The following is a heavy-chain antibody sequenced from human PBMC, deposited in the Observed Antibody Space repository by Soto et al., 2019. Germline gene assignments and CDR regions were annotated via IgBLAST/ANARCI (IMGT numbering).Heavy chain of an antibody. CDR3: ASRCSGGSCYSGGLDY. Sequence: ASVKVSCKASGGTFSSYTISWVRQAPGQGLEWVGRIIPILGIANYAQKFQGRVTITADKSTSTAYMELSSLRSEDTAVYYCASRCSGGSCYSGGLDYWGQGTLVTVSS. CDR1: GGTFSSYT. V-gene: IGHV1-69*02. D-gene: IGHD2-15*01. CDR2: IIPILGIA. J-gene: IGHJ4*02.